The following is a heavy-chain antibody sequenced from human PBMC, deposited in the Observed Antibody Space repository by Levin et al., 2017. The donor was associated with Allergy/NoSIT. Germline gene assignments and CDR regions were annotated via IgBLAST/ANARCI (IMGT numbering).Heavy chain of an antibody. CDR2: ISGDSRTI. D-gene: IGHD2-21*01. CDR3: VSYRDGPYIPIAY. J-gene: IGHJ4*02. V-gene: IGHV3-23*01. Sequence: GGSLRLSCEVSGFTFSSYAMSWIRQTPDKGLEWISIISGDSRTIYYAGSVRGRFTVSRDNSKNTLFLQMNSLRAEDTALYYCVSYRDGPYIPIAYWGQGTRVTVSS. CDR1: GFTFSSYA.